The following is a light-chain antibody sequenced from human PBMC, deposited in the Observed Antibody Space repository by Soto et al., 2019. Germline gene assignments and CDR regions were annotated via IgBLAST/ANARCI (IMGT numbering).Light chain of an antibody. V-gene: IGKV1-39*01. CDR2: GAS. J-gene: IGKJ2*01. CDR3: QQSYSVPYT. Sequence: DIQMTQSPSSLSASVGDTISITCRSFQTISKSLNWYQQRPGKAPKLLIFGASTLHNGVPPRFSGLGSGTHFTLTIINLQPEDAEAYYCQQSYSVPYTFGQGTKVDIK. CDR1: QTISKS.